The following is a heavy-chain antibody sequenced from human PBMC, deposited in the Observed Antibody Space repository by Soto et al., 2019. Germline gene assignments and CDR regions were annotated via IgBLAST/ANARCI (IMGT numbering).Heavy chain of an antibody. CDR1: GYTFTGYY. CDR3: ARDRGAGPATFDP. CDR2: INPNSGGT. D-gene: IGHD2-2*01. V-gene: IGHV1-2*04. J-gene: IGHJ5*02. Sequence: ASVKVSCKASGYTFTGYYMHWVRQAPGQGLELMGWINPNSGGTNYAQKFQGWVTMTRDTSISTAYMELSRLRSDDTAVYYCARDRGAGPATFDPWGQGPLVTVSS.